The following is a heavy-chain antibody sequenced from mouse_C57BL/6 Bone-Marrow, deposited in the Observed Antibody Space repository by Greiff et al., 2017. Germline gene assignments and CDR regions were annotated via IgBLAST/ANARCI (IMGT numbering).Heavy chain of an antibody. V-gene: IGHV14-3*01. J-gene: IGHJ4*01. D-gene: IGHD2-2*01. CDR3: ARGGGLRRDYAMDY. CDR2: IDPANGNT. Sequence: VHVKQSVAELVRPGASVKLSCTASGFNIKNTYMHWVKQRPEQGLEWIGRIDPANGNTKYAPKFQGKATITADTSSNTAYLQLSSLTSEDTAIYYWARGGGLRRDYAMDYWGQGTSVTVSS. CDR1: GFNIKNTY.